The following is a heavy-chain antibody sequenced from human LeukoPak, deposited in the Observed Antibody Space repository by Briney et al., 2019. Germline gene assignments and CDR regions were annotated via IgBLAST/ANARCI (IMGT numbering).Heavy chain of an antibody. J-gene: IGHJ3*02. CDR1: GFTFSSYA. Sequence: GGSLRLSCAASGFTFSSYAMSWVRQAPGKGLEWVSAISGSGGSTYYADSVKGRFTISRDNSKNTLYLQMNSLRAEDTAVYYCARLYGDTAMVALMLFDIWGQGTMVTVSS. CDR3: ARLYGDTAMVALMLFDI. CDR2: ISGSGGST. V-gene: IGHV3-23*01. D-gene: IGHD5-18*01.